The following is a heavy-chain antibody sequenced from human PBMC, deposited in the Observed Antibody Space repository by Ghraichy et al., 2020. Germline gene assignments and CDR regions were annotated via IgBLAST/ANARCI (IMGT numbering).Heavy chain of an antibody. CDR3: ARDRSSSGAFDI. CDR2: ISSSSSYI. D-gene: IGHD6-6*01. CDR1: GFTFSSYS. Sequence: GGSLRLSCAASGFTFSSYSMNWVRQAPGKGLEWVSSISSSSSYIYYADSVKGRFTISRDNAKNSLYLQMNSLRAEDTAVYYCARDRSSSGAFDIWGQGTMVTVSS. J-gene: IGHJ3*02. V-gene: IGHV3-21*01.